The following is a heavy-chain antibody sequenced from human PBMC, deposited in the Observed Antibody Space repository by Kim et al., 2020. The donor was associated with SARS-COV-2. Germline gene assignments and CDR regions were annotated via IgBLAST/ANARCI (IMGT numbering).Heavy chain of an antibody. CDR2: ISSSGSTI. D-gene: IGHD2-21*02. J-gene: IGHJ6*02. CDR3: ARDKMAVTTDYYYYGMDV. CDR1: GFTFSDYY. V-gene: IGHV3-11*01. Sequence: GGSLRLSCAASGFTFSDYYMSWIRQAPGKGLEWVSYISSSGSTIYYADSVKGRFTISRDNAKNSLYLQMNSLRAEDTAVYYCARDKMAVTTDYYYYGMDVWGQGTTVTVSS.